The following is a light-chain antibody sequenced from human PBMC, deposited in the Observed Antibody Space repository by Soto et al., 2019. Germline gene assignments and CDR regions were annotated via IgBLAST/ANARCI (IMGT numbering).Light chain of an antibody. J-gene: IGKJ1*01. V-gene: IGKV1-5*03. CDR2: KAS. Sequence: DIQMTQSPSSLSASVGDRVTITCRASQSITTHVNWYQQQPGKAPKLLIYKASSLESGVPSRFSGSGSGTEFTLTISSLQPDDFATYYCQHYNSYSEAFGQGTKVDIK. CDR3: QHYNSYSEA. CDR1: QSITTH.